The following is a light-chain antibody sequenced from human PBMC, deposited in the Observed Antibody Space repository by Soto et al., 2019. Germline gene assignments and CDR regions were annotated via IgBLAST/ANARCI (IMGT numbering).Light chain of an antibody. V-gene: IGLV2-14*01. CDR2: EVS. Sequence: QSVLTQPASVSGSPGQSITISCTGTNSDIGAYVFVSWYQQHPGKAPKLIIYEVSKRPSGVPNRFSGSKSGYTAPLTISGLQAEDECHYYCSAFTTDSTVIFGGGTK. CDR3: SAFTTDSTVI. CDR1: NSDIGAYVF. J-gene: IGLJ2*01.